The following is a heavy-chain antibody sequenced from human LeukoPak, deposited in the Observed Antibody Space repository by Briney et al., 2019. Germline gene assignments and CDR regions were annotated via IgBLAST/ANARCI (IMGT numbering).Heavy chain of an antibody. CDR2: INPSGGST. CDR3: ARDLVGAPPGFDY. J-gene: IGHJ4*02. CDR1: GYTFTIYY. D-gene: IGHD1-26*01. V-gene: IGHV1-46*01. Sequence: GASVKVSCKASGYTFTIYYMHWVRQAPGQGRGRMGIINPSGGSTSYAQKFQGRVTMTRDTSTSTVYMELSSLRSEDTAVYYCARDLVGAPPGFDYWGQGTLVTVSS.